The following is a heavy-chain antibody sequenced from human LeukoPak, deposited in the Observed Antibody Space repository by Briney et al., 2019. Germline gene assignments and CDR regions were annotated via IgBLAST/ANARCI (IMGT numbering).Heavy chain of an antibody. CDR1: GYTYTGYY. Sequence: AAVKVSCLASGYTYTGYYMHWVRQAPGQGREWRGCINTISGGTNYAQKFQGRVCVTRNTSISTAYMELSRLRADVTTVCYCARPLRRGSDLFGRWGKGTLVTVAS. D-gene: IGHD3-16*01. J-gene: IGHJ5*02. CDR3: ARPLRRGSDLFGR. V-gene: IGHV1-2*02. CDR2: INTISGGT.